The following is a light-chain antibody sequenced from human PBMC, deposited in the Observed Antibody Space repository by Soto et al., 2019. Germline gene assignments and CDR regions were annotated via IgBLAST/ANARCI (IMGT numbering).Light chain of an antibody. CDR1: QSVSSN. Sequence: EIVLTQSPGTLSLSPGERATLWFRASQSVSSNLAWYQQKPGQAPRLLIYGVYTRAPGIPARFSGSGSGTEFTLTISSLQPDDFATYYCQQYNSYSTFGQGTKVDIK. CDR3: QQYNSYST. CDR2: GVY. V-gene: IGKV3D-15*01. J-gene: IGKJ1*01.